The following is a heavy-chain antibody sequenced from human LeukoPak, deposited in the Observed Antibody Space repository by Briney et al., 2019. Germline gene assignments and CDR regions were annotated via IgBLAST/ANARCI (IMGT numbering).Heavy chain of an antibody. CDR2: ISRWSSYT. V-gene: IGHV3-11*06. CDR3: ARVGVGSGWYFDY. Sequence: GGSLRLSCAASGFTFSDYYMSWIRQAPGKGLEWVSYISRWSSYTNYADSAEGRFTISRDNAKNSLYLQMNSLRAEDTAVYYCARVGVGSGWYFDYWGQGTLVTVSS. CDR1: GFTFSDYY. D-gene: IGHD6-19*01. J-gene: IGHJ4*02.